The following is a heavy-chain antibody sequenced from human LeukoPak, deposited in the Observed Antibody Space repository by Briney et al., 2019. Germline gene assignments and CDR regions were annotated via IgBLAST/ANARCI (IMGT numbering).Heavy chain of an antibody. CDR2: IYHSGSP. CDR1: GGSISSNNW. D-gene: IGHD5-18*01. V-gene: IGHV4-4*02. CDR3: ARTWIQLFTPDFDL. Sequence: PSETLSLTCAVSGGSISSNNWWGWVRQPPGKGLEWIGEIYHSGSPNYNPSLKSRVTISVDKSRNHFSLNLSSVTAADTAVYYCARTWIQLFTPDFDLWGQGTLVTVSS. J-gene: IGHJ4*02.